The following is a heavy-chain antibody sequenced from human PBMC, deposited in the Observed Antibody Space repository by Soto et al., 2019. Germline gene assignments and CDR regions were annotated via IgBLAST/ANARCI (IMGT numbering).Heavy chain of an antibody. Sequence: QITLKESGPTLVKPTQTLTLTCTFSGFSLSTSGVGVGWIRQPPGKALEWLALIYWDDDKRYSPSLKSRLTITKDTSKNQVVLTMTNMDPVDTATYHCAHRQGPFAPVGYWGQGTLVTVSS. CDR1: GFSLSTSGVG. CDR2: IYWDDDK. CDR3: AHRQGPFAPVGY. D-gene: IGHD1-26*01. J-gene: IGHJ4*02. V-gene: IGHV2-5*02.